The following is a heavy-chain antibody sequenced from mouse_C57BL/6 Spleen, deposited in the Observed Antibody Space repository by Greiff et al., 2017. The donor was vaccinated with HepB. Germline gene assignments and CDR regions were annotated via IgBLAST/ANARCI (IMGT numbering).Heavy chain of an antibody. V-gene: IGHV7-3*01. CDR1: GFTFTDYY. CDR2: IRNKANGYTT. J-gene: IGHJ4*01. Sequence: EVKLVESGGGLVQPGGSLSLSCAASGFTFTDYYMSWVRQPPGKALEWLGFIRNKANGYTTEYSASVKGRFTIFRDNSQRILQLQMNAPRAEGSATYCWASSTVNAMDYGGQGTSVTVSS. CDR3: ASSTVNAMDY.